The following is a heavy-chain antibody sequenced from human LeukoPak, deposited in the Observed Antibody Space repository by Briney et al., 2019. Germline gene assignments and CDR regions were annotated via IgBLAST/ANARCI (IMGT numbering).Heavy chain of an antibody. J-gene: IGHJ5*02. CDR1: GFTFDDYG. CDR2: INWNGGST. D-gene: IGHD2-15*01. V-gene: IGHV3-20*01. Sequence: GGSLRLSCPASGFTFDDYGMSWVRQAPGKGLEWVSGINWNGGSTGYADSVKGRFTISRDNAKNSLYLQMNSLRAEDTALYHCARARGYCSGGSCYGPFDPWGQGTLVTVSS. CDR3: ARARGYCSGGSCYGPFDP.